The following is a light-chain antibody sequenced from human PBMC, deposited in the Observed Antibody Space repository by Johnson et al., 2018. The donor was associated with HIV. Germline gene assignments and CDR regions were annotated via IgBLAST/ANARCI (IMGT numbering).Light chain of an antibody. J-gene: IGLJ1*01. CDR1: SSNIGNNY. CDR3: GTWDSSLSAFYV. CDR2: ENN. Sequence: QSVLTQPPSVSAAPGQKVTISCSGSSSNIGNNYVSWYQQLPGTAPKLLIYENNKRPSGIPDRFSGSKSGTSATLGITGLQTGDEADYYCGTWDSSLSAFYVFGTGKKVTVL. V-gene: IGLV1-51*02.